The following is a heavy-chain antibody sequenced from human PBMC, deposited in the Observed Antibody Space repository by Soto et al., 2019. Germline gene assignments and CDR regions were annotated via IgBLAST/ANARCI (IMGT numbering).Heavy chain of an antibody. V-gene: IGHV3-30-3*01. CDR2: ILYDGSNK. D-gene: IGHD6-6*01. Sequence: GGSLRLSCAACGFTFSSYAMHWVRQAPGKGLEWVALILYDGSNKYYADSVKGRLIISRDNSKNTLYLQMSSLGVEDTAVYYCAREAYSSSPGDYYGMDVWGQGTTVTVSS. J-gene: IGHJ6*02. CDR1: GFTFSSYA. CDR3: AREAYSSSPGDYYGMDV.